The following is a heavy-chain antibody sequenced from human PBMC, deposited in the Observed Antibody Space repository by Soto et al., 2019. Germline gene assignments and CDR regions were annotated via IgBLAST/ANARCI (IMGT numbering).Heavy chain of an antibody. CDR2: INSDGSST. V-gene: IGHV3-74*01. D-gene: IGHD6-19*01. CDR1: GFTFSSYW. CDR3: ARARFLAVAGLNWFDP. Sequence: GGSLRLSCAASGFTFSSYWMHWVRQAPGKGLVWVSRINSDGSSTSYADSVKGRFTISRDNAKNTLYLQMNSLRAEDTAVYYCARARFLAVAGLNWFDPWGQGTLVTVSS. J-gene: IGHJ5*02.